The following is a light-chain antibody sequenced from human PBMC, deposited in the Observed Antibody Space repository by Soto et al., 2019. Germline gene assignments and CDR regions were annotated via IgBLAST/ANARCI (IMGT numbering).Light chain of an antibody. CDR3: CSYAGSSTYV. V-gene: IGLV2-23*01. CDR1: SSDVGTYNL. CDR2: EGS. J-gene: IGLJ1*01. Sequence: QSVLTQPASVSGSPGQSITISCTGTSSDVGTYNLVSWYRHHPGKAPKLMIYEGSKRPSGVSNRFSGSKSGNTAFLTVSGLQAEDEADYYCCSYAGSSTYVFGTGTKLTVL.